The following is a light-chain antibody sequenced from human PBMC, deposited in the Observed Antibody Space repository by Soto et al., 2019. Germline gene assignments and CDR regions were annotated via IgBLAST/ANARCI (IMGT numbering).Light chain of an antibody. J-gene: IGKJ1*01. CDR3: QHYINWPRT. CDR1: QSVSNH. CDR2: GAS. Sequence: EVVMTQSPATLSASPGEGATLSCRASQSVSNHLAWYQQRPGQAPRILIYGASTRATGIPARFSGSGSGTEFTLTISSLQSEDFALYYCQHYINWPRTFGQGTKVEIK. V-gene: IGKV3-15*01.